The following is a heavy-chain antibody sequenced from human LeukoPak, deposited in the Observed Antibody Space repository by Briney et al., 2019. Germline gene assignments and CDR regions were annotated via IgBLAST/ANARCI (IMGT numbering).Heavy chain of an antibody. Sequence: VASVKVSCKASGFTFTSSAMQWVRQARGQRLEWIGWIVVGSGNTNYAQKFQERVTITRDMSTSTAYMELSSLRSEDTAVYYCAATALRGSSSWPDYWGQGTLVTVSS. J-gene: IGHJ4*02. CDR2: IVVGSGNT. D-gene: IGHD6-13*01. V-gene: IGHV1-58*02. CDR1: GFTFTSSA. CDR3: AATALRGSSSWPDY.